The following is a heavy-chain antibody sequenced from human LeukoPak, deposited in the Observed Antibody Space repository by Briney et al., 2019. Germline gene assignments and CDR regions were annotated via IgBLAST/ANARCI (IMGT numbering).Heavy chain of an antibody. Sequence: ASVKVSCKASGYTFTSYGISWVRQAPGQGLEWMGWISAYNGNTNYAQKLRGRVTMTTDTSTSTAYMELRSLRSDDTTVYYCARTSPVTIFGVVSVGGAFDIWGQGTMVTVSS. CDR1: GYTFTSYG. CDR3: ARTSPVTIFGVVSVGGAFDI. V-gene: IGHV1-18*01. CDR2: ISAYNGNT. J-gene: IGHJ3*02. D-gene: IGHD3-3*01.